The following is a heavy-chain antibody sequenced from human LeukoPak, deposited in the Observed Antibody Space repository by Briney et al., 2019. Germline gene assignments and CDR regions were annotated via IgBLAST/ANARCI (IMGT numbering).Heavy chain of an antibody. CDR1: GFNFSDYY. CDR3: ARVRGGGFRTADS. CDR2: IKPDGSEK. V-gene: IGHV3-7*01. J-gene: IGHJ4*02. D-gene: IGHD1-14*01. Sequence: GGSLGLSCEASGFNFSDYYMSWIRQTPGKGLEWVANIKPDGSEKYYVESVKGRFTISRDNSKNTLFLQMNSLRGEDTAVYYCARVRGGGFRTADSWGQGTLVTVSS.